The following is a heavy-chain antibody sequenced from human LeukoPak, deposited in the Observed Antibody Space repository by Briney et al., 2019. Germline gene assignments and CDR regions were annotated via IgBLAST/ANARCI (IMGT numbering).Heavy chain of an antibody. Sequence: SETLSLTCTVSGGSVSSYYWSWIRQPAGKGLEWIGRIYTSGSTNYNPSLKSRVTMSVDTSKNQFSLKLSSVTAADTAVYYCARRRTTGAVTTYGAFDIWGQGTMVTVSS. CDR1: GGSVSSYY. V-gene: IGHV4-4*07. CDR3: ARRRTTGAVTTYGAFDI. CDR2: IYTSGST. J-gene: IGHJ3*02. D-gene: IGHD4-11*01.